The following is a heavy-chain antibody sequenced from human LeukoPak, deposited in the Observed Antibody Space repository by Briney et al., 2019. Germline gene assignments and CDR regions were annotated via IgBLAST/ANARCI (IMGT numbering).Heavy chain of an antibody. CDR3: AEDQQLQPFHY. CDR2: LRYDGSEK. CDR1: GLTFSNYG. J-gene: IGHJ4*02. V-gene: IGHV3-30*02. D-gene: IGHD1-1*01. Sequence: GGSLRLSCAASGLTFSNYGMHWVRQAPGKGLEWVAFLRYDGSEKIYADSVKGRFTISRDNSRDTLYLQMNSLRVEDTAVYFCAEDQQLQPFHYWGRGTLVAVSS.